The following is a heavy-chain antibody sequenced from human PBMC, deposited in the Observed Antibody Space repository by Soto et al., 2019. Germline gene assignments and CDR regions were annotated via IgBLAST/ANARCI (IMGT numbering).Heavy chain of an antibody. J-gene: IGHJ4*02. CDR1: GFSFSVSY. CDR2: IKEDGSEK. CDR3: ASLGSGDYGGYVGSDY. Sequence: EVHLAESGGGLVQPGGSLRLSCAATGFSFSVSYMTWVRQAPGKGLEWVATIKEDGSEKYYADSVRGRFTISKDNAERSLWLQMSSLRAEDTAVYYCASLGSGDYGGYVGSDYWGQGTLVTVSS. V-gene: IGHV3-7*05. D-gene: IGHD5-12*01.